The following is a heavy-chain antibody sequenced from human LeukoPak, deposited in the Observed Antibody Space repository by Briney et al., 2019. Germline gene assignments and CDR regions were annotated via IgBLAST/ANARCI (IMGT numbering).Heavy chain of an antibody. D-gene: IGHD3-22*01. CDR3: ARSYYYDSSGHYSRWGFDY. CDR1: GYTFTSYY. CDR2: INPSGGST. V-gene: IGHV1-46*01. J-gene: IGHJ4*02. Sequence: ASVTVSCKASGYTFTSYYMHWVRQAPGQGLEWMGIINPSGGSTSYAQKFQGRVTMTRDMSTSTVYMELSSLRSEDTAVYYCARSYYYDSSGHYSRWGFDYWGQGTLVTVSS.